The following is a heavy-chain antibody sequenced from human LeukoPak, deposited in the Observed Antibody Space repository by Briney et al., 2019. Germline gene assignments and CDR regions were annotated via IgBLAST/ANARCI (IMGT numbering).Heavy chain of an antibody. V-gene: IGHV7-4-1*02. Sequence: GPVKISCKASGYSFTTLSICWVRQAPGQGLEWMGWVSSSTGNPTYAQDFTGRFVFSVDTSVTTAYLQINNLKAEDTAVYYCARDARMDYWGQGTQVTVSS. D-gene: IGHD2/OR15-2a*01. CDR3: ARDARMDY. CDR2: VSSSTGNP. J-gene: IGHJ4*02. CDR1: GYSFTTLS.